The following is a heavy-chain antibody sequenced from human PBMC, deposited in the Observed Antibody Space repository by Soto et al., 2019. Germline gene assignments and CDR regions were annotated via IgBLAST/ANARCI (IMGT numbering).Heavy chain of an antibody. CDR1: GYTLTELS. CDR3: ANDLAMGPAFDI. CDR2: FDPEDGET. J-gene: IGHJ3*02. V-gene: IGHV1-24*01. D-gene: IGHD2-2*01. Sequence: ASVKVSCKVSGYTLTELSMHWVRQAPGKGLEWMGGFDPEDGETIYAQKFQGRVTMTEDTSTDTAYMELSSLRSEDTAVYYCANDLAMGPAFDIWGQWTMVTVSS.